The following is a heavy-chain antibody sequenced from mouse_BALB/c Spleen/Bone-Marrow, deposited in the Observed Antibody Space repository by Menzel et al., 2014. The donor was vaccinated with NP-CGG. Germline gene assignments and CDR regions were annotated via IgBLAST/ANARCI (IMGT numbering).Heavy chain of an antibody. CDR2: IYPGDGDT. Sequence: VKLMESGADLVRPGSSVKISCKSSGYVFSTYWINWVKQRPGQGLEWIGQIYPGDGDTDFNGKFKDKATLTADESSNTAYMQLSSLTSEDSAVYFCARGGISVDYWGQGTTLTVSS. J-gene: IGHJ2*01. CDR3: ARGGISVDY. CDR1: GYVFSTYW. V-gene: IGHV1-80*01.